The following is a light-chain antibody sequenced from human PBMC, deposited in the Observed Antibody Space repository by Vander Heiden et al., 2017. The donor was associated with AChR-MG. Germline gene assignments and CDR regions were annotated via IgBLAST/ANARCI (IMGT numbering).Light chain of an antibody. Sequence: QSALTQPSSASGSPGQSVTISCTGTSSDIGLYDYVSWYQQHPGKAPQLIIYEVTERPSGVPDRFSGSKSGNTASLTVSGLQAEDEADYYCSSYTHTSWVFGGGTKLSVL. CDR1: SSDIGLYDY. J-gene: IGLJ3*02. V-gene: IGLV2-8*01. CDR2: EVT. CDR3: SSYTHTSWV.